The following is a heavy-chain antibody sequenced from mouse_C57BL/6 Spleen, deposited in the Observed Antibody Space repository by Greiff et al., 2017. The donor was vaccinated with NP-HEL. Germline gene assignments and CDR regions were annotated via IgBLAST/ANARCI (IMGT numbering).Heavy chain of an antibody. J-gene: IGHJ2*01. CDR3: AREDGY. V-gene: IGHV5-4*01. Sequence: EVQRVESGGGLVKPGGSLKLSCAASGFTFSSYAMSWVRQTPEKRLEWVATISDGGSYTYYPDNVKGRFTISRDNAKNNLYLQMSHLKSEDTAMYYCAREDGYWGQGTTLTVSS. CDR2: ISDGGSYT. CDR1: GFTFSSYA.